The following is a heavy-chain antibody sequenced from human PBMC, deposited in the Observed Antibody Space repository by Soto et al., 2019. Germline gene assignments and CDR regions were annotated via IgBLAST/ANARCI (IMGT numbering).Heavy chain of an antibody. CDR3: ARDFYPFGVVPTWIHYYYYGMDV. D-gene: IGHD3-3*01. Sequence: GGSLSLSCAASGFTFSSYAMHWVRQAPGKGLEWVAVISYDGSNKYYADSVKGRFTISRDNSKNTLYLQMNSLRAEDTAVYYCARDFYPFGVVPTWIHYYYYGMDVRGQGTTVTVSS. V-gene: IGHV3-30-3*01. CDR1: GFTFSSYA. J-gene: IGHJ6*02. CDR2: ISYDGSNK.